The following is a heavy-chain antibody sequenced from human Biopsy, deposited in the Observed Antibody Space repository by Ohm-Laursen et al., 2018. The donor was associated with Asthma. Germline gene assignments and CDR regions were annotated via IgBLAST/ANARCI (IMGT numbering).Heavy chain of an antibody. Sequence: SLRLSCTASGFMFRSFGMHWVRQAPGKGLEWVAVISYDGNHKFYEDSVKGRFTISRDNSKNTLYLQMNSLRTEDAAVYYRAKRRGYSGHDNDYWGQGTLVIVSS. CDR2: ISYDGNHK. CDR3: AKRRGYSGHDNDY. D-gene: IGHD5-12*01. J-gene: IGHJ4*02. V-gene: IGHV3-30*18. CDR1: GFMFRSFG.